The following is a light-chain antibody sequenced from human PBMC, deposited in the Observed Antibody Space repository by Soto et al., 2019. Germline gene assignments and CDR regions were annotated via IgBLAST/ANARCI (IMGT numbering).Light chain of an antibody. V-gene: IGKV1-39*01. J-gene: IGKJ1*01. Sequence: DIQMTQSPSSLSVSVGDSVTITCRASQTISDYLHWYQQKPGEAPRLLIYAASSLPSGVPSRFSGSGSWTDFTLTISSLQPEDFATYYCQQSFTTWTFGQGTKVAIK. CDR1: QTISDY. CDR2: AAS. CDR3: QQSFTTWT.